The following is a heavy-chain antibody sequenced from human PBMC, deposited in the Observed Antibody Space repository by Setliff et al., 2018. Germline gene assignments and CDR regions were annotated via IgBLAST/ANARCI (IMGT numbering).Heavy chain of an antibody. J-gene: IGHJ1*01. D-gene: IGHD1-26*01. CDR1: GASLSSGTYY. Sequence: SETLSLTCTVSGASLSSGTYYWGWIRQPPGKGLEWIGRVYSNVGTNFNPSLKSRVTMSVDASKNQISLKLMSVTAADTAVYYCASRNSDGGPEYFQHWGQGALVTVSS. CDR3: ASRNSDGGPEYFQH. V-gene: IGHV4-39*07. CDR2: VYSNVGT.